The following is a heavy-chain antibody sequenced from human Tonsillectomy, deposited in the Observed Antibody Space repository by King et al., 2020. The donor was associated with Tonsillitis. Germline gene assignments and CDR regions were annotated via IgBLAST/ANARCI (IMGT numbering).Heavy chain of an antibody. CDR2: INPSGGST. CDR1: GHTFTSYY. J-gene: IGHJ6*02. D-gene: IGHD2-2*02. CDR3: ARALDCIITSYYKNYYYYGMDV. Sequence: VQLVESGAEVKKPGASVKVSCKASGHTFTSYYMHWVRQAPGQGLEWMGIINPSGGSTSYAQKFQGRVTMTRDTSTSTVYMELSSLRSEDTAVYYCARALDCIITSYYKNYYYYGMDVWGQGTTVTVSS. V-gene: IGHV1-46*01.